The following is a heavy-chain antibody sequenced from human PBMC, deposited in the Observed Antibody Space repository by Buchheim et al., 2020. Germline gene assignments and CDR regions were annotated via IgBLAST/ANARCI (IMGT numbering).Heavy chain of an antibody. CDR1: GGTFSSYT. CDR3: ASGYCSSTSCYAGASSYYYGMDV. D-gene: IGHD2-2*03. Sequence: QVQLVQSGAEVKKPGSSVKVSCKASGGTFSSYTISWVRQAPGQGLEWMGRIIPILGIANYAQKFQGRVTITADKSTSTAYMELSRLGSEDTAVYYCASGYCSSTSCYAGASSYYYGMDVWGQGTT. J-gene: IGHJ6*02. CDR2: IIPILGIA. V-gene: IGHV1-69*02.